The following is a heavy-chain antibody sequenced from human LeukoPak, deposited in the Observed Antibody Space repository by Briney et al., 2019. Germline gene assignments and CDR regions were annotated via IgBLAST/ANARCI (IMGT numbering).Heavy chain of an antibody. D-gene: IGHD2-15*01. CDR1: GYTFTRYY. CDR2: INPNSGGT. J-gene: IGHJ5*02. CDR3: ARAITHCSGGSCYQSNGFDP. Sequence: GASVKVSCKASGYTFTRYYMHWARQAPGQGLEWMGWINPNSGGTNYAQKFQGRVTMTRDTSISTAYMELSRLRSDDTAVYYCARAITHCSGGSCYQSNGFDPWGQGTLVTVSS. V-gene: IGHV1-2*02.